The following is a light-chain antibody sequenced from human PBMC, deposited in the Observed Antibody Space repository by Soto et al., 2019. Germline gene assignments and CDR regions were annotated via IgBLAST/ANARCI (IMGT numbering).Light chain of an antibody. Sequence: EVVLTQSPATLSLSPGERATLSCGASQTVHSNYLAWYQHKPGLAPRLLIYDASSRATGIPDRFRGSGSGTDFTLTISRLEPEDFAAYYCQQYGTSPRGTFGGGTKVEIK. CDR2: DAS. V-gene: IGKV3D-20*01. J-gene: IGKJ4*01. CDR3: QQYGTSPRGT. CDR1: QTVHSNY.